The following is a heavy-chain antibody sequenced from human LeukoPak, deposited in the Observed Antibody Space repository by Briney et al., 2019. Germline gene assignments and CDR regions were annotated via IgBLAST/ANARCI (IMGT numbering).Heavy chain of an antibody. CDR1: GFTFSSYG. CDR3: VRNGYSSSWELDY. D-gene: IGHD6-13*01. Sequence: QTGGTLRLSCAASGFTFSSYGMSWVRQAPGKGLEWVSAISGSGGSTYYADSVKGRFTISRDNSKNTLYLQMNSLRAGDTAVYYCVRNGYSSSWELDYWGQGTLVTVSS. V-gene: IGHV3-23*01. J-gene: IGHJ4*02. CDR2: ISGSGGST.